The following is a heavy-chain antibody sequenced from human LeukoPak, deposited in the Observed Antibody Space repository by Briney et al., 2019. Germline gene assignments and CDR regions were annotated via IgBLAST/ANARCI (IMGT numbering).Heavy chain of an antibody. CDR3: ARDTGSSSGGGSGMDV. J-gene: IGHJ6*04. CDR2: IYHSGST. D-gene: IGHD6-13*01. CDR1: GYSISSGYY. V-gene: IGHV4-38-2*02. Sequence: SETLSLTCAVSGYSISSGYYWGWIRQPPGKGLEWIGSIYHSGSTLYNPSLKSRVTISVDMSKTQFSLNLSSVTAADTAVYYCARDTGSSSGGGSGMDVWGKGTTVTVSS.